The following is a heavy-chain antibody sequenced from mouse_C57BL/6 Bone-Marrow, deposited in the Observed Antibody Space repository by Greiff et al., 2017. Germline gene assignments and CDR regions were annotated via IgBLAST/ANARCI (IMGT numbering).Heavy chain of an antibody. CDR2: INPYNGGT. CDR3: ARNDYDGVDY. Sequence: VHVKQSGPVLVKPGASVKMSCKASGYTFTDYYMNWVKQSHGKSLEWIGVINPYNGGTSYNQKFKGKATLTVDKSSSTAYMELNSLTSEDSAVYYCARNDYDGVDYWGQGTTLTVSS. J-gene: IGHJ2*01. CDR1: GYTFTDYY. V-gene: IGHV1-19*01. D-gene: IGHD2-4*01.